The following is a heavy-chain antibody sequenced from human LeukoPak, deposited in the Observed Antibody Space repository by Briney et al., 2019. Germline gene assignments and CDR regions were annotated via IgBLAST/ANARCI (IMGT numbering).Heavy chain of an antibody. CDR2: ISSSSSYI. Sequence: GGSLRLSCAASGFTFSSYSMNWVRQAPGKGLEWVSSISSSSSYIYYADSVKGRFTISRDNAKNSLYLQMNSLRAEDTAVYYCAREPPRKVGATTDFDYWGQGTLVTISS. CDR1: GFTFSSYS. V-gene: IGHV3-21*01. J-gene: IGHJ4*02. D-gene: IGHD1-26*01. CDR3: AREPPRKVGATTDFDY.